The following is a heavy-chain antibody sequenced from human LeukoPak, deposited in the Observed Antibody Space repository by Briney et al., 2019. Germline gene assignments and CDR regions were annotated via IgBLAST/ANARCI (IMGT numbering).Heavy chain of an antibody. CDR1: GGSISSHY. V-gene: IGHV4-59*11. CDR3: ARSSIAVPVSARLRYHFYTGDV. D-gene: IGHD6-19*01. CDR2: IYYTGTT. Sequence: SETLSPTCTVSGGSISSHYWSWIRQPPGKELEWIGYIYYTGTTNYKPSLKSRVTISVDTTKNQFSLKLNSVTAADTAVYYCARSSIAVPVSARLRYHFYTGDVWGQG. J-gene: IGHJ6*02.